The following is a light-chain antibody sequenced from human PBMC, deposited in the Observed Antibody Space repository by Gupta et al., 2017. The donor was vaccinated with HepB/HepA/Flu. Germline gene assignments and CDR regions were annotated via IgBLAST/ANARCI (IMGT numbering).Light chain of an antibody. V-gene: IGKV3-11*01. Sequence: DILPTQSPATLSLSPGASATLSCRASQSVSGYLVWFQQKPGQAPRLLIYDASDRATGIPARFSGRGSGTDFTLTISSLEPEDSAVYYCQHRSNWPRCSFGQGTKLEIK. CDR1: QSVSGY. CDR3: QHRSNWPRCS. J-gene: IGKJ2*04. CDR2: DAS.